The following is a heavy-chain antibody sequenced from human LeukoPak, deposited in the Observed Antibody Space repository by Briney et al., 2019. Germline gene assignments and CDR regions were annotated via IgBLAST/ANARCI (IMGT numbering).Heavy chain of an antibody. CDR2: IYTSGST. V-gene: IGHV4-4*09. CDR3: ARQKYYYYYMDV. Sequence: SETLSLTCTVSGGSISSYYWSWIRQPPGKGLEWIGYIYTSGSTNYNPPLKSRVTISVDTSKNQFSLKLSSVTAADTAVYYCARQKYYYYYMDVWGKGTTVTVSS. CDR1: GGSISSYY. J-gene: IGHJ6*03.